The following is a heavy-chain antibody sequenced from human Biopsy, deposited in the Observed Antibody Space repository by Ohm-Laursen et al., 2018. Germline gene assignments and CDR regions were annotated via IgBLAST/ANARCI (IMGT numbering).Heavy chain of an antibody. J-gene: IGHJ4*02. D-gene: IGHD6-19*01. CDR3: AKGGLSSGPLAY. CDR1: GYAFATDG. Sequence: ASVKVSCKTSGYAFATDGITWVRQAPGQGLEWMGWVSGYNGNTNYAQKLQGRVTMTIDTSTSTVYMELRSLRSDDTAVYFCAKGGLSSGPLAYWGQGTLVTVSS. V-gene: IGHV1-18*01. CDR2: VSGYNGNT.